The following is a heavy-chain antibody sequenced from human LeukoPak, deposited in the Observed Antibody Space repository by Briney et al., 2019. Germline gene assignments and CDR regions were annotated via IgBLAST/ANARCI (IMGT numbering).Heavy chain of an antibody. D-gene: IGHD3-10*01. CDR3: ARRVTMVRGVTTLFDY. CDR2: IYPGDSDT. CDR1: GYSFTSYW. J-gene: IGHJ4*02. Sequence: GESLKISCKGSGYSFTSYWIGWVRQMPGKCLEWMGIIYPGDSDTRYSPSFQGQVTISADKSISTAYLQWSSLKASDTAMYYCARRVTMVRGVTTLFDYWGQGTLVTVSS. V-gene: IGHV5-51*01.